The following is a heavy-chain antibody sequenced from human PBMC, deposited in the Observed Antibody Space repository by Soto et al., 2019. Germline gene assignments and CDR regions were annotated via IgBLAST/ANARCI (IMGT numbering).Heavy chain of an antibody. CDR3: ARGPPKWGFDY. CDR1: GYTFTSYD. J-gene: IGHJ4*02. V-gene: IGHV1-8*01. D-gene: IGHD7-27*01. CDR2: MSSSSGHT. Sequence: QVQLVQSGAEVKEPGASVKVSCKASGYTFTSYDFNWVRQATGQGPEWMGWMSSSSGHTGYAQKFRGRVTMTRNTSISTAYMELSSLRSEDTAVYYCARGPPKWGFDYWGQGVLVTVSS.